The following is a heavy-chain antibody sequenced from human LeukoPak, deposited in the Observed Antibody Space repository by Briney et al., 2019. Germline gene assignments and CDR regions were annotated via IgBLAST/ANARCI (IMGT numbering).Heavy chain of an antibody. CDR1: GFTFNWYS. CDR2: ISTSGSYI. CDR3: AREAYYYGSGSYYNLYYYMDV. V-gene: IGHV3-21*04. Sequence: GGSLRLSCAASGFTFNWYSMNWVRQAPGKGLEWVSSISTSGSYIYYADSVKGRFTISRDNAKNSLYLQMNSLRAEDTAVYYCAREAYYYGSGSYYNLYYYMDVWGKGTTVTVSS. D-gene: IGHD3-10*01. J-gene: IGHJ6*03.